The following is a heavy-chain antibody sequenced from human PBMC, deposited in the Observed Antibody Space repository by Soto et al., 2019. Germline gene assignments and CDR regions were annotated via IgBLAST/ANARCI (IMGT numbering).Heavy chain of an antibody. CDR1: GFTFSSYS. D-gene: IGHD1-1*01. Sequence: EVQLVESGGGLVQPGGSLRLSCSASGFTFSSYSMNWVRQAPGKGLEWVAYISSASSTIYFADSVKGRFTVSRENADKSLFLQMDSLRVEDTAVYYCAREELKSFWYFDLWGRGALVTVS. V-gene: IGHV3-48*04. CDR2: ISSASSTI. CDR3: AREELKSFWYFDL. J-gene: IGHJ2*01.